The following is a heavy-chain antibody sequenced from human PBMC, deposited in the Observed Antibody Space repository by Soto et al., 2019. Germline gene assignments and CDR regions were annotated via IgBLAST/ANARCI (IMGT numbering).Heavy chain of an antibody. CDR2: IIPIFGTA. CDR1: GGTFSSYA. Sequence: ASVKVSCKASGGTFSSYAISWVRQAPGQGLQWMGGIIPIFGTANYAQKFQGRVTITADESTSTAYMELSSLRSEDTAVYYCARENCSGSSCYARPDYWGPGTLVTVSS. V-gene: IGHV1-69*13. J-gene: IGHJ4*02. CDR3: ARENCSGSSCYARPDY. D-gene: IGHD2-15*01.